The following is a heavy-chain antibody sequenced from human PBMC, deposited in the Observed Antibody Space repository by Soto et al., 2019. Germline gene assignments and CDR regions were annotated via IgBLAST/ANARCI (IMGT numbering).Heavy chain of an antibody. J-gene: IGHJ4*02. Sequence: GGSLRLSCAASGFIFSAYVMHWVRQAPGKGLEWVAMISHDEDYIYYADSVKGRFTISRDNSKNTLLLEMSKLKTEDMAMYYCARDPERLKFGVIDYWRQGTLVTVSS. V-gene: IGHV3-30*03. CDR1: GFIFSAYV. CDR2: ISHDEDYI. CDR3: ARDPERLKFGVIDY. D-gene: IGHD2-8*01.